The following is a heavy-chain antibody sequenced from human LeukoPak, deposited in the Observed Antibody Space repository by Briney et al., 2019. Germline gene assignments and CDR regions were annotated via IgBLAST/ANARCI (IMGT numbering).Heavy chain of an antibody. V-gene: IGHV3-30*02. CDR3: ARLPGDSTIYDL. Sequence: GGSLRLSCGASGFIFSNYGMHWVRQAPGKGLEWVAFIRYDGSNKNYADSVKGRFTISRDNSKNTLYLQMSSLRAEDTAMYYCARLPGDSTIYDLWGQGTLVTVSS. J-gene: IGHJ5*02. D-gene: IGHD5/OR15-5a*01. CDR2: IRYDGSNK. CDR1: GFIFSNYG.